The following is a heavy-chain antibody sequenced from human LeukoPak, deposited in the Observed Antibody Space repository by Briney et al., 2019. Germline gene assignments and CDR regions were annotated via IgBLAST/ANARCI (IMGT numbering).Heavy chain of an antibody. D-gene: IGHD5-24*01. CDR1: GYTFTSYY. V-gene: IGHV1-46*01. Sequence: ASVKVSCKASGYTFTSYYMHWVRQAPGQGLEWMGIINPSGGSTSYAQKFQGRVTMTRDMSTSTVYMELSSLRPEDTAVYYCARGERWLQLNDAFDIWGQGTMVTVSS. CDR2: INPSGGST. CDR3: ARGERWLQLNDAFDI. J-gene: IGHJ3*02.